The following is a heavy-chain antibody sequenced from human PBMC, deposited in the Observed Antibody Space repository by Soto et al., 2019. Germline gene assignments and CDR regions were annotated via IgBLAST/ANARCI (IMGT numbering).Heavy chain of an antibody. CDR3: ARGGGFSPYYYNLDV. CDR1: GYTLNTYY. CDR2: INPRGGST. V-gene: IGHV1-46*02. D-gene: IGHD2-15*01. Sequence: ASVKVSCKASGYTLNTYYMHWVRQAPGQGPEWMGIINPRGGSTTYAQNFKDRVTMSSDTSSSTVYMELSSLRSEDTAVYYCARGGGFSPYYYNLDVWGQGTTATVSS. J-gene: IGHJ6*02.